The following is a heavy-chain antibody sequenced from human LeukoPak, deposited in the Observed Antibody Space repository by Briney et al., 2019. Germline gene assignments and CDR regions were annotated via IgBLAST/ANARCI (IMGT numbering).Heavy chain of an antibody. V-gene: IGHV3-23*01. CDR1: GFTFSSYA. D-gene: IGHD6-13*01. J-gene: IGHJ4*02. CDR2: ISGSGGST. Sequence: GGSLRLSCAASGFTFSSYAMSWVRQAPGKGLEWVSAISGSGGSTYYADPVKGRFTISRDNSKNTLYLQMNSLRAEDTAVYYCAKDGAAAGTMEFFDYWGQGTLVTVSS. CDR3: AKDGAAAGTMEFFDY.